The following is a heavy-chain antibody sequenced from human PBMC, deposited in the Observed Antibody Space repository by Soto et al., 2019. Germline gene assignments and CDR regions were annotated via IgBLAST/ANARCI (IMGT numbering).Heavy chain of an antibody. D-gene: IGHD2-8*01. CDR2: IYYSGST. J-gene: IGHJ5*02. CDR3: ARGIWNIEEMIYGFYFDP. CDR1: GDSISSGDYY. Sequence: PSETLSLTCTVSGDSISSGDYYWSWIRQPPGKGLEWIGYIYYSGSTYYNPSLKSRVTISVDTSKNQFSLKLSSVTAADTAVYYCARGIWNIEEMIYGFYFDPWGPGTLVTVSS. V-gene: IGHV4-30-4*01.